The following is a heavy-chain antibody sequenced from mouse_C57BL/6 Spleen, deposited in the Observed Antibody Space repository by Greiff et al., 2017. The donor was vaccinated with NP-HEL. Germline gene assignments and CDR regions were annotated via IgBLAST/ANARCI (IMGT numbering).Heavy chain of an antibody. CDR2: IYPRSGNT. CDR1: GYTFTSYG. J-gene: IGHJ2*01. CDR3: ARSTVVAPYYFDY. V-gene: IGHV1-81*01. D-gene: IGHD1-1*01. Sequence: VQLQESGAELARPGASVKLSCKASGYTFTSYGISWVKQRTGQGLEWIGEIYPRSGNTYYNEKFKGKATLTADKSSSTAYMELRSLTSEDSAVYFCARSTVVAPYYFDYWGQGTTLTVSS.